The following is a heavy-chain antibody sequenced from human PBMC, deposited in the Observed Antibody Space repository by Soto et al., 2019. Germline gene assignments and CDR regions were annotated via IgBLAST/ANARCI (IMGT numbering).Heavy chain of an antibody. Sequence: LRLSCAASGFTFSSYAMSWVRQAPGKGLEWVSAISGSGGSTYYADSLKGRFTISRDNSKNTLYLQMNSLRAEDTAVYYCAKLVSRGSYYFDYWGQGTLVTVSS. CDR3: AKLVSRGSYYFDY. V-gene: IGHV3-23*01. CDR1: GFTFSSYA. J-gene: IGHJ4*02. CDR2: ISGSGGST. D-gene: IGHD2-2*01.